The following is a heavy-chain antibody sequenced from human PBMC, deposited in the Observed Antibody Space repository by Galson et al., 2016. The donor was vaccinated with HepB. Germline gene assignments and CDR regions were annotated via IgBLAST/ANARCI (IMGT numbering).Heavy chain of an antibody. V-gene: IGHV5-10-1*01. Sequence: QSGAEVKKPGESLRISCKGSGYIFKTNWIMWVRQMAGKGLEWMGRIDPSDAESNYSPSWQGHVNISVDNSISTAYLHWSSLKASDTATYYCVTRLSYDFSTGLPMDVWGKGTTVIVST. D-gene: IGHD3/OR15-3a*01. CDR1: GYIFKTNW. J-gene: IGHJ6*04. CDR3: VTRLSYDFSTGLPMDV. CDR2: IDPSDAES.